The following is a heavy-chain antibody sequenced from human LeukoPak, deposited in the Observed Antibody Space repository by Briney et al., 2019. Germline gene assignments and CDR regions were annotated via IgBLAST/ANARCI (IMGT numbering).Heavy chain of an antibody. V-gene: IGHV3-53*01. CDR2: IYTGGST. J-gene: IGHJ6*03. CDR3: TGWNRLTRPYYYYYMDV. Sequence: GGSLRLSCATSGFSVSDNYMSWVRQAPGKGLDWVSVIYTGGSTYYADSVKGRFTISRDTSENTLYLQMNDLRAADTAVYYCTGWNRLTRPYYYYYMDVWGIGTTVIVSS. CDR1: GFSVSDNY. D-gene: IGHD7-27*01.